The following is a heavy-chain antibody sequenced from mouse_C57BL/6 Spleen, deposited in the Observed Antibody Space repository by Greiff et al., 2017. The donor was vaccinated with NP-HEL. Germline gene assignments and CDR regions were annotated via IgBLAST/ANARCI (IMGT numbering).Heavy chain of an antibody. Sequence: VQLQQSGAELVRPGASVKLSCTASGFNIKDDYMHWVKQRPEQGLEWIGWIDPENGDTEYASKFQGKATITADTSSNTAYLQLSSLTSEDTAVYYCTTWRDGYYGYCDVWGTGTTVTVSS. V-gene: IGHV14-4*01. D-gene: IGHD2-3*01. J-gene: IGHJ1*03. CDR1: GFNIKDDY. CDR3: TTWRDGYYGYCDV. CDR2: IDPENGDT.